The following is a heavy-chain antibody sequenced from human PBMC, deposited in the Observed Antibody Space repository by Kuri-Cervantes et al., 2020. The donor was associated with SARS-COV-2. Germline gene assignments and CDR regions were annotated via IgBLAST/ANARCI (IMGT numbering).Heavy chain of an antibody. J-gene: IGHJ6*03. Sequence: GSLRLSCTVSGYSISSGYYWGWIRQPPGKGLEWIGSIYYSGSTYYNPSLKSRLTISVDTSKNQLSLKLSSVTAADTAVYYCARRYYMDVWGKGTTVTVSS. CDR3: ARRYYMDV. V-gene: IGHV4-38-2*02. CDR1: GYSISSGYY. CDR2: IYYSGST.